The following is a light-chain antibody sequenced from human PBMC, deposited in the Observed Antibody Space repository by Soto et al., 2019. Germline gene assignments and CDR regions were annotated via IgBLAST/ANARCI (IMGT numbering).Light chain of an antibody. CDR2: DAS. J-gene: IGKJ1*01. Sequence: DIQMTQSPSSLSASLGDRVTITCQASQNINNYLNWYQQKPGRAPKLLIYDASNLEAGVPSRFSGSASGTDFTLTISSLQPEDSATYYCQQTYSNPRTFGQGTKVDIK. V-gene: IGKV1-39*01. CDR1: QNINNY. CDR3: QQTYSNPRT.